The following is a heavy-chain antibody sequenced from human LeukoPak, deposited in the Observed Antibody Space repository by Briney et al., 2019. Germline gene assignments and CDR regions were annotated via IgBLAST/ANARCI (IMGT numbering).Heavy chain of an antibody. CDR1: GFTFSFYG. CDR2: ISSGATTV. D-gene: IGHD5-24*01. J-gene: IGHJ4*02. Sequence: GGSLRLSCAASGFTFSFYGMTWVRQAPGKGLEWVSYISSGATTVYYADSVMGRFTVSRDNANNSLYLQMNSLRDEDTAMFYCARVGDGHSVNYLDSWGQGTLVAVSS. V-gene: IGHV3-48*02. CDR3: ARVGDGHSVNYLDS.